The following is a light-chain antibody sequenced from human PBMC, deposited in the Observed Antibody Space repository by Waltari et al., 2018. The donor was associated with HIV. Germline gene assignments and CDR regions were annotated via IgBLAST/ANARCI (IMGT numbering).Light chain of an antibody. V-gene: IGKV3-15*01. CDR3: QQYTNWPIT. J-gene: IGKJ5*01. CDR2: GAS. Sequence: EIVMPQSPVTLSVSPGERATLSCRASQSVSSNLAWYQQKPGQAPRLLIYGASARATGIPARLSGSGSGTEFTLTISSLQSEDFAVYYCQQYTNWPITFGQGTRLEIK. CDR1: QSVSSN.